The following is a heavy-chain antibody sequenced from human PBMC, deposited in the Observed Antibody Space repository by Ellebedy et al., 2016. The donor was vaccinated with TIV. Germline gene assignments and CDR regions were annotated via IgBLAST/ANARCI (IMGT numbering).Heavy chain of an antibody. V-gene: IGHV1-3*01. Sequence: ASVKVSXXASGYTFTSYAMHWVRQAPGQRLEWMGWINAGNGNTKYSQKFQGRVTITRDTSASTAYMELSSLRSEDTAVYYCAREGGYSYGSGADYWGQGTLVTVSS. D-gene: IGHD5-18*01. CDR3: AREGGYSYGSGADY. CDR2: INAGNGNT. J-gene: IGHJ4*02. CDR1: GYTFTSYA.